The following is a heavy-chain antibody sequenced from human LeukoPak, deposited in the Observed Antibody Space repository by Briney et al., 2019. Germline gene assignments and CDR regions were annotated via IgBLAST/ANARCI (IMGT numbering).Heavy chain of an antibody. V-gene: IGHV4-4*07. CDR1: GGSISSYS. J-gene: IGHJ5*02. CDR2: IYSSGST. Sequence: SETLSLTCTVSGGSISSYSWSWIRQPAGKGLEWIGRIYSSGSTNYNPSLKSRVTISVDTSKNQFSLKLSSVTAADTAVYYCARGLFSALGGFDPWGQGTLVTVSS. D-gene: IGHD3-16*01. CDR3: ARGLFSALGGFDP.